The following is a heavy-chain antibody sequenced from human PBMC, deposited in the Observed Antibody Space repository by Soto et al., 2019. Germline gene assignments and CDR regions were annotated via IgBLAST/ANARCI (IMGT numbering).Heavy chain of an antibody. J-gene: IGHJ6*02. CDR2: IYHSGST. Sequence: QLQLQESGSGLVKPSQTLSLTCAVSGGSISSGGYSWSWIRQPPGKGLEWIGYIYHSGSTYYNPSLKSRVTISVDRSKNQFSLKLSSVTAADTAVYYCARGRLSLDDFWSGYWNYYYGMDVWGQGTTVTVSS. CDR3: ARGRLSLDDFWSGYWNYYYGMDV. V-gene: IGHV4-30-2*01. CDR1: GGSISSGGYS. D-gene: IGHD3-3*01.